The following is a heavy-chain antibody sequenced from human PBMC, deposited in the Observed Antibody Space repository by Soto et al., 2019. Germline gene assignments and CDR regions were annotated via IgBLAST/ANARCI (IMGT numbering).Heavy chain of an antibody. CDR1: GFTFSDCA. Sequence: EVQLLESGGGLLQPGGSLRLTCAASGFTFSDCAMGWVRQAPGKGLEWVSLISGRGDTTYYAGSVRGRFTISRDTSKTTLYLQMNSLYYCAKAPPAFFSGWPLDYWGQGALVPVSS. D-gene: IGHD3-22*01. CDR3: FSGWPLDY. V-gene: IGHV3-23*01. CDR2: ISGRGDTT. J-gene: IGHJ4*02.